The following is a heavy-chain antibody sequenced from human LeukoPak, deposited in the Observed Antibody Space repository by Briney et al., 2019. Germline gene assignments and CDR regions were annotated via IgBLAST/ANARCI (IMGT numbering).Heavy chain of an antibody. D-gene: IGHD3-22*01. CDR2: IYYSGST. CDR1: GDSISSYY. V-gene: IGHV4-59*12. Sequence: SETLSLTCTVSGDSISSYYWSWIRQPPGKGLEWIGYIYYSGSTNYNPSLKSRVTMSVDTSKNQFSLKLSSVTAADTAVYYCAREEPRGYYDSSGYYSWGQGTLVTVSS. CDR3: AREEPRGYYDSSGYYS. J-gene: IGHJ4*02.